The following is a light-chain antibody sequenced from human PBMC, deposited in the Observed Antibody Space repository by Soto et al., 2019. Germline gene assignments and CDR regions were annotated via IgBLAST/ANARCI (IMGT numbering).Light chain of an antibody. J-gene: IGKJ1*01. V-gene: IGKV1-39*01. CDR1: QSIVTY. CDR2: AAS. CDR3: QQSYRTPPWT. Sequence: DIQMTQSPSSLSASVGDRVTITCRASQSIVTYLNWYLQKPGKAPKLLIYAASNLQSGVPSRFSGSGSGTDFTLTISSLQPEDFATYFCQQSYRTPPWTFGQGTKVDIK.